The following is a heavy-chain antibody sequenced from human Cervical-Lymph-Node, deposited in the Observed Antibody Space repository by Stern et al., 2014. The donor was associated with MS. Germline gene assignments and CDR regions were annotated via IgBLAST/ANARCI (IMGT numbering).Heavy chain of an antibody. J-gene: IGHJ6*02. CDR1: GFTFSYST. CDR3: ARDRTVTTYYYYYGMDV. V-gene: IGHV3-30*04. Sequence: VHLVESGGGVVQPGRSLRLSCAASGFTFSYSTMHWVRQAPGKGLEWVATVSYEGSDEYYPDSVKGRFTISRDNSKNTLYLQVNSLRAEDTGVYFCARDRTVTTYYYYYGMDVWGQGTTVTVSS. CDR2: VSYEGSDE. D-gene: IGHD4-11*01.